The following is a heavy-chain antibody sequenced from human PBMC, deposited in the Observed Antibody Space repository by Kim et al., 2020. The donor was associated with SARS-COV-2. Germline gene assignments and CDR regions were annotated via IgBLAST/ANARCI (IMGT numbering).Heavy chain of an antibody. CDR3: AGAAAGTANFDY. D-gene: IGHD6-13*01. V-gene: IGHV3-9*01. J-gene: IGHJ4*02. Sequence: YADSVKGRFTISRDNAKNSLYLQRNSLRAEDTALYYCAGAAAGTANFDYWGQGTLVTVSS.